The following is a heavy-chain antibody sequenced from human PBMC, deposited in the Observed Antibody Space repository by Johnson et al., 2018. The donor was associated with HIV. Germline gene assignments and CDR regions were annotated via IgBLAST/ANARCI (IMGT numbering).Heavy chain of an antibody. J-gene: IGHJ3*02. CDR3: TAHYRNAFDI. V-gene: IGHV3-15*01. CDR2: IKSKTDGGTT. Sequence: EVQLVESGGGVVQPGGSLRLSCAASGFSFSNAWMNWVRQAPGKGLEWVGRIKSKTDGGTTDYAAPVKGRFTLSRDDSKNTLFLQMNSLKTEDTALYYCTAHYRNAFDIWGQGTMVTVSS. D-gene: IGHD1-26*01. CDR1: GFSFSNAW.